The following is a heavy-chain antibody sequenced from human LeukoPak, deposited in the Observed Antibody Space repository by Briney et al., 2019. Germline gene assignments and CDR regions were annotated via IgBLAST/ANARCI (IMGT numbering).Heavy chain of an antibody. CDR2: IYYSGST. CDR3: ARGLDSSSWSGAYYFDY. Sequence: SETLSLTCTVSGGSISSYYWSWIRQPPGKGLEWIGYIYYSGSTYYNPSLKSRVTISVDTSKNQFSLKLSSVTAADTAVYYCARGLDSSSWSGAYYFDYWGQGTLVTVSS. D-gene: IGHD6-13*01. J-gene: IGHJ4*02. V-gene: IGHV4-59*08. CDR1: GGSISSYY.